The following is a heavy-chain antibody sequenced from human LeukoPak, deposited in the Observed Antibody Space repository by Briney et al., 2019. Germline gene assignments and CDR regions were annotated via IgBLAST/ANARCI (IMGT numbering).Heavy chain of an antibody. CDR2: ISSSSSTI. Sequence: RSGGSLRLSCAASGFTFSSYSMNWVRQAPGKGLEWVSYISSSSSTIYYADSVKGRFTISRDNAKNSLYLQMNSLRAEDTAVYYCARELGPPNYYDSSGYGAFDIWGQGTMVTVSS. V-gene: IGHV3-48*04. J-gene: IGHJ3*02. CDR1: GFTFSSYS. CDR3: ARELGPPNYYDSSGYGAFDI. D-gene: IGHD3-22*01.